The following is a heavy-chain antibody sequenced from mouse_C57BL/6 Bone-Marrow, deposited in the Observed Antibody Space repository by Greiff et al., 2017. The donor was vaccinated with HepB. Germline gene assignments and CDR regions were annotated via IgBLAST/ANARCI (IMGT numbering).Heavy chain of an antibody. CDR1: GFSFNTYA. V-gene: IGHV10-1*01. Sequence: EVHLVESGGGLVQPKGSLKLSCAASGFSFNTYAMNWVRQAPGKGLEWVARIRSKSNNYATYYADSVKDRFTISRDDSESMLYLQMNNLKTEDTAMYYCVRGVTLMDYWGQGTSVTVSS. D-gene: IGHD2-13*01. CDR2: IRSKSNNYAT. CDR3: VRGVTLMDY. J-gene: IGHJ4*01.